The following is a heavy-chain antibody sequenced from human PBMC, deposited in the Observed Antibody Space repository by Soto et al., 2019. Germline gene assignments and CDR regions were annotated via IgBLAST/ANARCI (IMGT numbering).Heavy chain of an antibody. CDR3: ARHRGYVGFRYYFDY. D-gene: IGHD2-15*01. Sequence: QLQLQESGPGLVKPSETLSLTCTVSGGSISSSSYYWGWIRQPPGKGLEWIGSIYYSGGTYYNPSLKSRVTISLDPSKNPFSLKLSSVTAADTAVYYCARHRGYVGFRYYFDYWGQGTLVTVSS. CDR1: GGSISSSSYY. V-gene: IGHV4-39*01. CDR2: IYYSGGT. J-gene: IGHJ4*02.